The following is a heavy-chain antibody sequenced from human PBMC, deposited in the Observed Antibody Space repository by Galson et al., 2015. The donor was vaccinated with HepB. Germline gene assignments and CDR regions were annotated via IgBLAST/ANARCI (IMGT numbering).Heavy chain of an antibody. Sequence: SLRLSCAASGFIFSSYDMSWVRQAPGKGLEWVSGISGSGGSTFYADSVQGRFTISRENSKNTLFLQVNSKSAEDTAIYYCAREWTTTLSAAVDIWGQGTMVTVSS. CDR2: ISGSGGST. CDR3: AREWTTTLSAAVDI. J-gene: IGHJ3*02. V-gene: IGHV3-23*01. D-gene: IGHD4-17*01. CDR1: GFIFSSYD.